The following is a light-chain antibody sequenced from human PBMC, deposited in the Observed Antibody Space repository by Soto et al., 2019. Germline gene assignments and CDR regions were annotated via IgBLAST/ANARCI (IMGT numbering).Light chain of an antibody. Sequence: EIVLTQSPGTLSLSPGERATLSCRASQSISINYLAWYLQTPGQAPRLLIYGASNRATGIPDRFCGSGSGTDFTLTISRLEPEDFAVYYCQQYGSSPYTFGQGTKLEIK. CDR1: QSISINY. CDR3: QQYGSSPYT. V-gene: IGKV3-20*01. J-gene: IGKJ2*01. CDR2: GAS.